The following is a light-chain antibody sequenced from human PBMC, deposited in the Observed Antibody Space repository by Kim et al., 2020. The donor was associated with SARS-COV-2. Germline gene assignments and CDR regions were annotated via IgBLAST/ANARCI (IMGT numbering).Light chain of an antibody. CDR3: QHYNSYPYT. V-gene: IGKV1-5*03. CDR1: QSISDC. J-gene: IGKJ2*01. Sequence: SASVGDTVTITCRASQSISDCLAWYQQKPGKAPNLLIYKASTLESGVPSRFSGIGSGTDFSLTITSLQPDDFATYYCQHYNSYPYTFGQGTKLEI. CDR2: KAS.